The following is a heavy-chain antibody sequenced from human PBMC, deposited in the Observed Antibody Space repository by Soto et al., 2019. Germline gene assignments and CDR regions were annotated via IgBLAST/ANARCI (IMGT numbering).Heavy chain of an antibody. D-gene: IGHD3-22*01. CDR3: ARRDSSGFPDY. CDR1: GYIFNNNW. J-gene: IGHJ4*02. V-gene: IGHV5-51*01. CDR2: IHPGDSDS. Sequence: PGESLKISCKGSGYIFNNNWIGWVRQMPGKGLEWMGIIHPGDSDSRYSPSFQGQVTMSVDKSINTAYLQWSSLKASDTAMYYCARRDSSGFPDYWGQGTLVTAPQ.